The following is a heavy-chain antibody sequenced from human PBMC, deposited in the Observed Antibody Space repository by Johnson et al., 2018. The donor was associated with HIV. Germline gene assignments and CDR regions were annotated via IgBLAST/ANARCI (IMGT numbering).Heavy chain of an antibody. D-gene: IGHD1-14*01. CDR3: ATRDPTHRPGVFDI. Sequence: QVQLVESGGGLVKPGGSLRLSCAVSGFTFSSFGMHWVRQAPGKGLEWMAVISYDGSNKYYADSVKGRFTISRDNAKNSLYLQMNSLRAEDTAAYYCATRDPTHRPGVFDIWGQGTMVTVSS. CDR1: GFTFSSFG. J-gene: IGHJ3*02. CDR2: ISYDGSNK. V-gene: IGHV3-30*03.